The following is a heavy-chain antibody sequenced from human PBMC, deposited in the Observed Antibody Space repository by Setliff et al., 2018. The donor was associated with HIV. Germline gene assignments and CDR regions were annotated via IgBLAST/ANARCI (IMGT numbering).Heavy chain of an antibody. CDR2: IYYSGST. J-gene: IGHJ4*02. Sequence: PSETLSLTCSVSGAPVSSSYWGWIRQPPGKRLEWIGSIYYSGSTYYNPSLKSRVTISVDTSKNQFSLNLRSVTAADTAVYYCARLGGILTGTPVIDYWGQGTLVTVSS. D-gene: IGHD3-9*01. CDR1: GAPVSSSY. V-gene: IGHV4-59*02. CDR3: ARLGGILTGTPVIDY.